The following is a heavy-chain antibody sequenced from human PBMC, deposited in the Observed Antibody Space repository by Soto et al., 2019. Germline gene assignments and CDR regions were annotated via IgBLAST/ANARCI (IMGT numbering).Heavy chain of an antibody. CDR1: GGSISSYY. D-gene: IGHD3-10*01. CDR2: IYTSGST. Sequence: SETLSLTCTVSGGSISSYYWSWIRQPAGKGLEWIGRIYTSGSTNYNPSLKSRVTRSVDTSKNQFSLKLSSVTAADTAVYYCARVKIAKAMVRGVGDAFDIWGQGTMVTVSS. CDR3: ARVKIAKAMVRGVGDAFDI. J-gene: IGHJ3*02. V-gene: IGHV4-4*07.